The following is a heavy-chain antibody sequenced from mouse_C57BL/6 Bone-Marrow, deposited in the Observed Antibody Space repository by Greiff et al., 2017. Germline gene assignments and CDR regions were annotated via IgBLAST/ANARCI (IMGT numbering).Heavy chain of an antibody. J-gene: IGHJ3*01. D-gene: IGHD4-1*01. Sequence: DVMLVESGGGLVQSGRSLRLSCATSGFTFSDFYMEWVRQAPGKGLEWIAASRNKANDYTTEYSASVKGRFIVSRDTSQSILYLQMNALRAEDTAIYYCARDASWDGGFAYWGQGTLVTVSA. V-gene: IGHV7-1*01. CDR2: SRNKANDYTT. CDR3: ARDASWDGGFAY. CDR1: GFTFSDFY.